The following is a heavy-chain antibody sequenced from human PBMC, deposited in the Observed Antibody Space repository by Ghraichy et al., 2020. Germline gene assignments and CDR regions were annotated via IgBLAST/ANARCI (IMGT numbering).Heavy chain of an antibody. CDR1: GGSISSYY. CDR3: ARGRELILWFGESQYYFDY. CDR2: IYYSGST. J-gene: IGHJ4*02. V-gene: IGHV4-59*01. D-gene: IGHD3-10*01. Sequence: SETLSLTCTVSGGSISSYYWSWIRQPPGKGLEWIGYIYYSGSTNYNPSLKSRVTISVDTSKNQFSLKLSSVTAADTAVYYCARGRELILWFGESQYYFDYWGQGTLVTVSS.